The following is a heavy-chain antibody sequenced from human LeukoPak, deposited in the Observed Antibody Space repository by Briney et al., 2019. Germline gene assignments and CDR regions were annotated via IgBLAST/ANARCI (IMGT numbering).Heavy chain of an antibody. CDR3: ARDRGLEGYGDYLGGNY. D-gene: IGHD4-17*01. J-gene: IGHJ4*02. V-gene: IGHV3-21*01. CDR1: GFTFNSYS. Sequence: PGGSLRLSCAASGFTFNSYSINWVRQAPGKGLEWVSSNSSSSSYIYYADSVKGRFTISRDNAKNSLYLQMNSLRAEDTAVYYCARDRGLEGYGDYLGGNYWGQGILVTVSS. CDR2: NSSSSSYI.